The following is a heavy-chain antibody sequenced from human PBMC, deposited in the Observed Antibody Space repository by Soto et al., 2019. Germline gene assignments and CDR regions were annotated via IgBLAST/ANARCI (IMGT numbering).Heavy chain of an antibody. J-gene: IGHJ6*02. CDR2: IYYSGST. D-gene: IGHD1-1*01. CDR1: GGSISSSSYY. V-gene: IGHV4-39*01. CDR3: ARLVFLYNWNDEAGGYYYGMDV. Sequence: PSETLSLTCTVSGGSISSSSYYWGWIRQPPGKGLEWIGSIYYSGSTYNNPSLKSRVTISVDTSKNQFSLKLSSVTAADTAVYYCARLVFLYNWNDEAGGYYYGMDVWGQGTTVTVSS.